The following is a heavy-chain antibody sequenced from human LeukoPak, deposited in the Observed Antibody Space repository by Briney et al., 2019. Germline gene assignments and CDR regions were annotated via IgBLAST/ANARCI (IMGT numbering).Heavy chain of an antibody. CDR2: ISGSGGST. CDR3: ASADSSGWYFNWFDP. J-gene: IGHJ5*02. V-gene: IGHV3-23*01. CDR1: GFTFSSYA. Sequence: PGGSLRLSCAASGFTFSSYAMSWVRQAPGKGLEWVSAISGSGGSTYYADSVKGRFTISRDNSKNTLYLQMNSLRAEDTAVYYCASADSSGWYFNWFDPWGQGTLVTVSS. D-gene: IGHD6-19*01.